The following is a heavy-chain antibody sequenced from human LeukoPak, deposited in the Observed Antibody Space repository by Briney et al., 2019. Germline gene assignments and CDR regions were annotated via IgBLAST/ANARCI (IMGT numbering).Heavy chain of an antibody. V-gene: IGHV1-46*01. CDR1: GYTFTSYG. Sequence: ASVKVSCKASGYTFTSYGISWVRQAPGQGLEWVGLINPTGDSTNYAQNFRGRVTMTRGTSTSTVYMDLSSLRSEDTAVYYCAREASGGYFDYWGQGTLVTVSS. CDR3: AREASGGYFDY. CDR2: INPTGDST. J-gene: IGHJ4*02. D-gene: IGHD4-23*01.